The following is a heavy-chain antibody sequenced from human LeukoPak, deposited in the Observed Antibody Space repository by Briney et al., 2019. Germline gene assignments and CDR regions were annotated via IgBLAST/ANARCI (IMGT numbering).Heavy chain of an antibody. V-gene: IGHV4-39*07. CDR3: ASNGYYCIDV. CDR1: GDSISSTSYY. J-gene: IGHJ6*03. Sequence: PSETVSLTCTVSGDSISSTSYYWGWIRQPPGKGLEWIGSIYYSGSTYHNPSLRSRVTISVDKSRSQFSLRLGSVTAADTAVYYCASNGYYCIDVWGKGTTVTVSS. CDR2: IYYSGST. D-gene: IGHD2-8*01.